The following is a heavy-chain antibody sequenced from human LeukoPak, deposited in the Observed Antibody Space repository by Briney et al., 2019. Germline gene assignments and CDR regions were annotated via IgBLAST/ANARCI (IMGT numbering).Heavy chain of an antibody. CDR2: IRYDGSDK. D-gene: IGHD1/OR15-1a*01. J-gene: IGHJ4*02. CDR3: AKEGTASKSSDLDH. Sequence: GGSLRLSCAASGFIFTDYGMHWVRQAPGKGLEWLTFIRYDGSDKYYADSVKGRFTISRDNSKNTLYLQMNSLTSEDTAVYYCAKEGTASKSSDLDHWGQGILVTVSS. V-gene: IGHV3-30*02. CDR1: GFIFTDYG.